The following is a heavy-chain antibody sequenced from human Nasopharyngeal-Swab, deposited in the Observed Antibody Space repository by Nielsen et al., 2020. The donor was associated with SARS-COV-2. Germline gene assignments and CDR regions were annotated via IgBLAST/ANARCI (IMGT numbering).Heavy chain of an antibody. CDR1: GYSFTNYW. CDR3: ARHWSSSWPDYSYYYMDV. CDR2: IYPGDSDT. J-gene: IGHJ6*03. D-gene: IGHD6-13*01. V-gene: IGHV5-51*01. Sequence: GESLKISCTGSGYSFTNYWIGWVRQIPGKGLEWMGIIYPGDSDTKYSPSFQGQVSISVDKSISTAYLQWNSLKASDTAMYYCARHWSSSWPDYSYYYMDVWGKGTTVTVSS.